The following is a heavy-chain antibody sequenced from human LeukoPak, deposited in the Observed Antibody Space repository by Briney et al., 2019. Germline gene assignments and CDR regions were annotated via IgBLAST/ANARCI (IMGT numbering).Heavy chain of an antibody. J-gene: IGHJ4*02. CDR3: ARGAGIAVAGTLGY. CDR1: GGSFSGYY. D-gene: IGHD6-19*01. Sequence: SETLSLTCAVYGGSFSGYYWSWIRQPPGKGLEWIGEINHSGSTNYNPSLKSRVTISVDTSKNQFSLKLSSVTGADTAVYYCARGAGIAVAGTLGYWGQGTLVTVSS. V-gene: IGHV4-34*01. CDR2: INHSGST.